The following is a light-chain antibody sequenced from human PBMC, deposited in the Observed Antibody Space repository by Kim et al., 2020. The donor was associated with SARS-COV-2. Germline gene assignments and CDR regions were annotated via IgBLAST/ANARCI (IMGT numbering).Light chain of an antibody. CDR3: AAWDDSLNGVL. Sequence: GHRLTIACSGAPSNLRSNTVNCSQQLPGTAPKLLIYTSNHRPSGVPDRFSGSKSGTSASLAISGLQSEDEADYYCAAWDDSLNGVLFGGGTKVTVL. J-gene: IGLJ2*01. CDR2: TSN. CDR1: PSNLRSNT. V-gene: IGLV1-44*01.